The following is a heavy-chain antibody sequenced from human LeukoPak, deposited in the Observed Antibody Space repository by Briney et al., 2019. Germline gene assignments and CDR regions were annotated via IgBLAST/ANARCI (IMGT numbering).Heavy chain of an antibody. V-gene: IGHV3-23*01. CDR3: AKGELSPAFYYYYGMDV. CDR2: ISGSGGST. Sequence: PAGSMTLACAASGFTFSSYAMSWVRQAPGKLLEWVSSISGSGGSTYYADSVKGRFTISTDNSKNTLYLQMNSLRAEDTAVYYCAKGELSPAFYYYYGMDVWGQGTTVTVSS. D-gene: IGHD2/OR15-2a*01. J-gene: IGHJ6*02. CDR1: GFTFSSYA.